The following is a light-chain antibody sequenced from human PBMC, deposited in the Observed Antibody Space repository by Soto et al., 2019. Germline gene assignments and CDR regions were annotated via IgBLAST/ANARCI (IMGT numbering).Light chain of an antibody. CDR3: QQYNNWNTIT. Sequence: TPVTSSPSFPSVYLGDSVTFTCRASQTISSWLAWYQQKPGKAPKLLIYKASTLKSGVQSRFSGSGSGTEFTLTISSLQSEDFAVYYFQQYNNWNTITFGQGSRLAI. V-gene: IGKV1-5*03. J-gene: IGKJ5*01. CDR1: QTISSW. CDR2: KAS.